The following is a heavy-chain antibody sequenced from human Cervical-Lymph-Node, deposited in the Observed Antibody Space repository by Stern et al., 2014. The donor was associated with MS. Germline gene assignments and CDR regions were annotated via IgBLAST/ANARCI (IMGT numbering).Heavy chain of an antibody. D-gene: IGHD2-2*01. CDR1: GFNFSRYS. CDR3: VKYCSSSSCSGFDH. V-gene: IGHV3-21*01. Sequence: VQLVQSGGGLVKPGGSLRLSCAASGFNFSRYSMNWVRQAPGKGLEWVSSISSTTTYIYYADSVMGRFTISRDNAKTSLFLQMNSLRVEDTAVYYCVKYCSSSSCSGFDHWGQGALVTVSS. CDR2: ISSTTTYI. J-gene: IGHJ4*02.